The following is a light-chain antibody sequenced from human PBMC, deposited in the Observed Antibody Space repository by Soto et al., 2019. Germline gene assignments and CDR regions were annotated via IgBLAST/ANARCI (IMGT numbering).Light chain of an antibody. CDR2: WAS. Sequence: DIVMTQSPDLLAVSLGERATINCKSSQSVLYSSNHVNYLAWYQQRPGQPPKLLIYWASTRESGVPDRFSGSRSGTDFTLTISDLQAEDVAVYYCQQCYSTPPTFGQGTRLEIK. CDR3: QQCYSTPPT. V-gene: IGKV4-1*01. CDR1: QSVLYSSNHVNY. J-gene: IGKJ5*01.